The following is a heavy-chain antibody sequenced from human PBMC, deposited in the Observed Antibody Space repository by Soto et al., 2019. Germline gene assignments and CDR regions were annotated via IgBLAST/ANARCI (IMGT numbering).Heavy chain of an antibody. Sequence: GASVKVSCKASGYTFTSYGISWVRQAPGQGLEWMGRINPILGIANYAQKFQGRVTITADKSTSTAYMELSSLRSEDTAVYYGARGPKYDAFDIWGQGTMVTVSS. CDR2: INPILGIA. CDR1: GYTFTSYG. V-gene: IGHV1-69*04. J-gene: IGHJ3*02. CDR3: ARGPKYDAFDI.